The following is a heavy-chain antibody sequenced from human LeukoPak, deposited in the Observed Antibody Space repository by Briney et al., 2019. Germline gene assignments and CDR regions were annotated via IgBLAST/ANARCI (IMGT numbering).Heavy chain of an antibody. Sequence: PGGSLRLSCAASGFSFSINAMTWVRQAPGKGLEWVSYISSSGSTIYYAASVKGRFTISRDNAKNSLFLQMNSLRAEDTAVYYCARDLSNNWKLDYWGQGTLVTVSS. CDR3: ARDLSNNWKLDY. CDR1: GFSFSINA. V-gene: IGHV3-48*03. J-gene: IGHJ4*02. CDR2: ISSSGSTI. D-gene: IGHD1-1*01.